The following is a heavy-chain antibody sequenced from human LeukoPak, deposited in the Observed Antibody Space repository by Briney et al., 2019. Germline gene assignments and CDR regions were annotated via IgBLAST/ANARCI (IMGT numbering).Heavy chain of an antibody. CDR2: ISASSSFT. CDR1: GFTFSHYS. V-gene: IGHV3-21*01. J-gene: IGHJ4*02. D-gene: IGHD2-2*01. Sequence: KPGGSLRLSCAASGFTFSHYSMNWVRQAPGKGLEWVSSISASSSFTYYADSLKGRFTISRDNAKNSLYLQMNSLRAEDTAVFYCARGYCSRTSCEDFDYWGQGTLVTVSS. CDR3: ARGYCSRTSCEDFDY.